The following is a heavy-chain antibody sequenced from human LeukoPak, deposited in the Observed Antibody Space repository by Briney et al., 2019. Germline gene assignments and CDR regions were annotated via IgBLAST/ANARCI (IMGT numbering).Heavy chain of an antibody. V-gene: IGHV3-11*04. Sequence: GGSLRLSCAASGFTFTDYYMSWIRQAPGKGLEWVSHISSSSSTIYYVDSVKGRFTISRDNARNSLYLQMNSLRAEDTAVYYCARDYSTVTTFFDYWGQGTLVTVSS. CDR2: ISSSSSTI. J-gene: IGHJ4*02. CDR1: GFTFTDYY. D-gene: IGHD4-17*01. CDR3: ARDYSTVTTFFDY.